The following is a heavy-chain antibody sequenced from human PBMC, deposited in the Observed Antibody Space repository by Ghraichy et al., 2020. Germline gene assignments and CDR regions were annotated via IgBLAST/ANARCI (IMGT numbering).Heavy chain of an antibody. Sequence: GGSLRLSCAASGFSFSTYAIHWVRQAPGKGLEWVAVISYDGTNRYYADSVKGRFTISRDNSENTLYLQTNSLRTEDTAIYYCARSRGEIVVRAYMDVWGKGTTVTVSS. CDR2: ISYDGTNR. D-gene: IGHD2-15*01. J-gene: IGHJ6*03. V-gene: IGHV3-30-3*01. CDR1: GFSFSTYA. CDR3: ARSRGEIVVRAYMDV.